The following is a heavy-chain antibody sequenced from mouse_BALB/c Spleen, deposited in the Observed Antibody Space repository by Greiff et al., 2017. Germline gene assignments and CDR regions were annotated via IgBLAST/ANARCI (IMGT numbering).Heavy chain of an antibody. CDR1: GYSITSGYY. D-gene: IGHD1-1*01. V-gene: IGHV3-6*02. Sequence: DVKLVESGPGLVKPSQSLSLTCSVTGYSITSGYYWNWIRQFPGNKLEWMGYISYDGSNNYNPSLKNRISITRDTSKNQFFLKLNSVTTEDTATYYCAREGYYGSSFDYWGQGTTLTVSS. J-gene: IGHJ2*01. CDR3: AREGYYGSSFDY. CDR2: ISYDGSN.